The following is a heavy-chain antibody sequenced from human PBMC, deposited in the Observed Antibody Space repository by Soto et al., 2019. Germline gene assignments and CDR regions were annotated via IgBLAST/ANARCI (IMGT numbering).Heavy chain of an antibody. CDR1: GFTLSNYG. D-gene: IGHD3-22*01. J-gene: IGHJ4*02. CDR3: AKDKYYD. CDR2: ISGSGGST. Sequence: EVQLLESGGGLVQPGGSLRLSCAASGFTLSNYGMTWVRQAPGKGLEWVSGISGSGGSTYYADSVKGRFTISRDSSKNTLYLQMNSLRAEDTAVYYCAKDKYYDWGQGTPVTVSS. V-gene: IGHV3-23*01.